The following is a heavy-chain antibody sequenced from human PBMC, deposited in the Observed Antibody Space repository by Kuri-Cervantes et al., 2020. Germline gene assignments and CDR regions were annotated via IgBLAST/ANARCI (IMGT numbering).Heavy chain of an antibody. V-gene: IGHV4-34*01. J-gene: IGHJ4*01. Sequence: SETLSLTCAVYGGSFSGYYWSWIRQPPGKGLEWIGEINHSGSTNYNPSLKSRVTISVDTSKNQFSLKLSSVTAADTAVYFCARYNGYDYFDYWGHGTLVTVSS. CDR2: INHSGST. D-gene: IGHD5-12*01. CDR3: ARYNGYDYFDY. CDR1: GGSFSGYY.